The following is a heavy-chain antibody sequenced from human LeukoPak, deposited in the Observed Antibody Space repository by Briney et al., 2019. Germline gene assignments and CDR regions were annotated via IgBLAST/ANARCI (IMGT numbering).Heavy chain of an antibody. J-gene: IGHJ4*02. CDR2: MNPNSANT. D-gene: IGHD1-26*01. Sequence: ASVKVSCKASGNTFSSYDINWVRQATGQGLEWLGWMNPNSANTGYAQKFRGRVTMTRKTSISTDYLELTSLRSEDTAVYYCARGGRSFRFMDSWGQGTLVTVSS. CDR1: GNTFSSYD. CDR3: ARGGRSFRFMDS. V-gene: IGHV1-8*01.